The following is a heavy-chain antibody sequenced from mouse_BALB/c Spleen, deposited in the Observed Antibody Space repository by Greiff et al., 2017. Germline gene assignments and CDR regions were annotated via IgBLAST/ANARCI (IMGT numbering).Heavy chain of an antibody. CDR2: ISYDGSN. V-gene: IGHV3-6*02. J-gene: IGHJ1*01. CDR3: ARDGGGNWYFDV. CDR1: GYSITSGYY. D-gene: IGHD1-1*02. Sequence: EVQLQESGPGLVKPSQSLSLTCSVTGYSITSGYYWNWIRQFPGNKLEWMGYISYDGSNNYNPSLKNRISITRDTSKNQFFLKLNSVTTEDTATYYCARDGGGNWYFDVWGAGTTVTVSS.